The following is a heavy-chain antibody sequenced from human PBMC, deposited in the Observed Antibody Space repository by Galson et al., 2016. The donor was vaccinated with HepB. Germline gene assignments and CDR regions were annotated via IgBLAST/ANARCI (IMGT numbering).Heavy chain of an antibody. CDR2: IWYDGSNK. CDR3: ARSGIYYFWSGDYKKSYYYQDGFDP. CDR1: GLTFSNYG. J-gene: IGHJ5*02. V-gene: IGHV3-33*01. D-gene: IGHD3-3*01. Sequence: SLRLSCAASGLTFSNYGMHWVRQAPGKGLEWVAVIWYDGSNKYYADSVKGRFTISRDNSKNTLYLQMNSLRAEDTAVYYCARSGIYYFWSGDYKKSYYYQDGFDPWGQGTLVTVSS.